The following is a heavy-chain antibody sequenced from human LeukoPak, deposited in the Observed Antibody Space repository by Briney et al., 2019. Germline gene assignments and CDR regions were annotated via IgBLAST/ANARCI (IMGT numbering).Heavy chain of an antibody. D-gene: IGHD3-22*01. CDR2: INPSGGST. CDR3: AREVKADYYDSSGSFDY. V-gene: IGHV1-46*01. Sequence: ASVKVSCKASGYTFTSYYMHWVRQAPGQGLEWMGIINPSGGSTSYAQKFQGRVTMTRDTSISTAYMELSRLRSDDTAVYYCAREVKADYYDSSGSFDYWGQGTLVTVSS. J-gene: IGHJ4*02. CDR1: GYTFTSYY.